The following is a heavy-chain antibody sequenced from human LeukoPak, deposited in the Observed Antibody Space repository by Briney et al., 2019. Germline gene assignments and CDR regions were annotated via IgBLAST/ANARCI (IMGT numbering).Heavy chain of an antibody. J-gene: IGHJ4*02. CDR2: ISNDGNID. Sequence: GRSLGLSCAASGFTFSSYAMHWVRQPPGKGLEWVATISNDGNIDYYADSVKGRFTISRDNSKDTLDLQMNSLRDEDTAEYYCARDRTVLAVSATYYWGQGALVTVSS. D-gene: IGHD2-8*02. CDR1: GFTFSSYA. CDR3: ARDRTVLAVSATYY. V-gene: IGHV3-30*14.